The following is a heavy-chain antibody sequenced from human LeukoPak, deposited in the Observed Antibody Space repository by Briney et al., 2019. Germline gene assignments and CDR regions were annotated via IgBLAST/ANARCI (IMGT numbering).Heavy chain of an antibody. V-gene: IGHV3-30*02. D-gene: IGHD5-18*01. CDR3: ARDGVYSYGPSWGDY. CDR1: GFTFSSYG. CDR2: IRYDGSNK. Sequence: PGGSLRLSCAASGFTFSSYGMHWVRQAPGKGLEWVAFIRYDGSNKYYADSVKGRFTISRDNSKNTLYLQMNSLRAEDTAVYYCARDGVYSYGPSWGDYWGQGTLVTVSS. J-gene: IGHJ4*02.